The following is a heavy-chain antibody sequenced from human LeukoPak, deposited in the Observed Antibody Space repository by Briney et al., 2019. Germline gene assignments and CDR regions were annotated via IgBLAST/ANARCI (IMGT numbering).Heavy chain of an antibody. CDR1: GGTFSSNA. V-gene: IGHV1-69*01. CDR3: ARAGSSGYFRFDY. D-gene: IGHD3-22*01. CDR2: IIPIFGTA. J-gene: IGHJ4*02. Sequence: SVKVSCKXSGGTFSSNAISWVRQAPGQGLEWMGRIIPIFGTANYAQKFQGRVTITADESTSTAYMELSSLRSEDTAVYCCARAGSSGYFRFDYWGQGTLVTVSS.